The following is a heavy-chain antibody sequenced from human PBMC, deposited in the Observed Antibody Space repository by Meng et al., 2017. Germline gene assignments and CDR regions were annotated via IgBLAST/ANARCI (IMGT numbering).Heavy chain of an antibody. Sequence: SETLSLTCAVLGGSISSSNWWSWVRQPPGKGLEWIGEIYHSGSTNYNPSLKSRVTIPVDKSKNQCSLKLTSVTAADTAVYYFARYLRGEAGTQKFDYWGQGTLVTVSS. CDR1: GGSISSSNW. CDR2: IYHSGST. V-gene: IGHV4-4*02. J-gene: IGHJ4*02. D-gene: IGHD6-13*01. CDR3: ARYLRGEAGTQKFDY.